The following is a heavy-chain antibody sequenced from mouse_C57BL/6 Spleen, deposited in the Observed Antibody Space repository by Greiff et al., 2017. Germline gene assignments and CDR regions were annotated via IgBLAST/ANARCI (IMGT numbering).Heavy chain of an antibody. J-gene: IGHJ1*03. Sequence: QVQLQQPGAELVMPGASVKLSCKASGYTFTSYWMHWVKQRPGQGLEWIGEIDPSDSYTNYNQKFKGKSTLTVDKSSSTAYMQLSSLTSEDSAVYYGARSEYFDVWGTGTTVTVSS. V-gene: IGHV1-69*01. CDR1: GYTFTSYW. CDR3: ARSEYFDV. CDR2: IDPSDSYT.